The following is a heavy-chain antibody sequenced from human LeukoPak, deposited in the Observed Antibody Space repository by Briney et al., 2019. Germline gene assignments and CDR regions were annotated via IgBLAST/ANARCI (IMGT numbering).Heavy chain of an antibody. CDR2: INAGNGNT. D-gene: IGHD4-23*01. CDR1: GYTFASYA. Sequence: ASVKVSCKASGYTFASYAMHWVRQAPGQRLEWMGWINAGNGNTKYSQKFQGRVTITRDTSASTAYMELSSLRSEDTAVYYCARTTTVVTGDAFDIWGQGTMVTVSS. J-gene: IGHJ3*02. CDR3: ARTTTVVTGDAFDI. V-gene: IGHV1-3*01.